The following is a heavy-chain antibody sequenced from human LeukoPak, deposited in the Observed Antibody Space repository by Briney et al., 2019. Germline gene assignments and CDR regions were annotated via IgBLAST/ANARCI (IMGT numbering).Heavy chain of an antibody. CDR3: AREEYSSSWYLPFDY. V-gene: IGHV3-33*08. CDR1: GFTFSSYS. D-gene: IGHD6-13*01. J-gene: IGHJ4*02. Sequence: GGSLRLSCAASGFTFSSYSMNWVRQAPGKGLEWVALIWYDGNDKYYADSVKGRFTISRDNSKNTLYLQTNSLRAEDTAVYYCAREEYSSSWYLPFDYWGQGTLVTVSS. CDR2: IWYDGNDK.